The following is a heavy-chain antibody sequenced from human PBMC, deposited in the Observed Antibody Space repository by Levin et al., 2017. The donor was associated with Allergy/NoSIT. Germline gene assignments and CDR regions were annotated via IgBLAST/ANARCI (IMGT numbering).Heavy chain of an antibody. V-gene: IGHV1-18*01. CDR3: ARDEWLVGSGRDIYNYYGMDV. J-gene: IGHJ6*02. CDR1: GYTFSSYG. D-gene: IGHD3-10*01. CDR2: INANNGNT. Sequence: LGESLKISCQASGYTFSSYGISWVRQAPGQGLEWMGWINANNGNTNYVQKLQGRVTMTTDTSTSTVYMELRNLRSDDTATYYCARDEWLVGSGRDIYNYYGMDVWGQGTTVTVSS.